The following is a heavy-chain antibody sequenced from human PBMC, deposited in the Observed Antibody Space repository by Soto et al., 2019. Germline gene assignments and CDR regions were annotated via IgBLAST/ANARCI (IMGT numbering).Heavy chain of an antibody. V-gene: IGHV1-3*01. D-gene: IGHD4-17*01. CDR1: GYTFTSYA. CDR3: ARVALGYDYADV. CDR2: INGGNGDT. J-gene: IGHJ6*02. Sequence: ASVKVSCKASGYTFTSYAMNWVRQAPGQRLEWMGWINGGNGDTKYSQKFQGRVTMTRDTSTSTVYMELSSLRSEDTAVYYCARVALGYDYADVWGQGTTVTVSS.